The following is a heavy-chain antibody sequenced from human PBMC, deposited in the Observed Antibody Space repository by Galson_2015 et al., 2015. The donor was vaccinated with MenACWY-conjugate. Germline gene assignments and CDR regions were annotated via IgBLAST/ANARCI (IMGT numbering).Heavy chain of an antibody. CDR3: AGGLSVAAAVSPFAY. D-gene: IGHD6-13*01. CDR2: MNSDGSST. V-gene: IGHV3-74*01. J-gene: IGHJ4*02. CDR1: GFTFSSFW. Sequence: SLRLSCAASGFTFSSFWMHWVRQAPGKGLVWVSRMNSDGSSTSYADSVKGRFTISRDNAKNTLYLQMNSLRAEDTAVYYCAGGLSVAAAVSPFAYWGQGTLVTVSS.